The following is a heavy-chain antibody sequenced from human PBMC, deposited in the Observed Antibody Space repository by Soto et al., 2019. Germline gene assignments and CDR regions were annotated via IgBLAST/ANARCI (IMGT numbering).Heavy chain of an antibody. CDR2: ISGSGGST. Sequence: GGSLRLSCAASGFTFSSYAMSWVRQAPGKGLEWVSAISGSGGSTYYADSVKGRFTISRDNSKNTLYLQMNSLRAEDTAVYYCAKDRGWSGFGDIIDYWGQGTLVTVSS. CDR1: GFTFSSYA. D-gene: IGHD3-10*01. CDR3: AKDRGWSGFGDIIDY. V-gene: IGHV3-23*01. J-gene: IGHJ4*02.